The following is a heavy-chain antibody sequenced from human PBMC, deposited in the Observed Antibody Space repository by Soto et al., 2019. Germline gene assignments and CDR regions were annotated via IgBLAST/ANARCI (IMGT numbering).Heavy chain of an antibody. CDR1: GGTFSSYA. J-gene: IGHJ6*02. CDR3: ARGRATMVRGVIITFYYYGMDV. D-gene: IGHD3-10*01. V-gene: IGHV1-69*13. Sequence: SVKVSCKASGGTFSSYAISWVRQAPGQGLEWMGGIIPIFGTANYAQKFQGRVTITADESTSTAYMELSSLRSEDTAVYYCARGRATMVRGVIITFYYYGMDVWGQGTTVTVSS. CDR2: IIPIFGTA.